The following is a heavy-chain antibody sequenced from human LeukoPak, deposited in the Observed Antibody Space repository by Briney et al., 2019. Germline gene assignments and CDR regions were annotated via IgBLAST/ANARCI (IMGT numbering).Heavy chain of an antibody. Sequence: GGSLRLSCAASGFTFSSYTINWVRQAPGKGLEWVAVISYDGSNKFYADSVRGRFTISRDNSKNTLFLQMNSLRPEDTAVYYCARGPDYDILADYFDYWGQGTLVTVSS. CDR3: ARGPDYDILADYFDY. CDR2: ISYDGSNK. V-gene: IGHV3-30*04. D-gene: IGHD3-9*01. J-gene: IGHJ4*02. CDR1: GFTFSSYT.